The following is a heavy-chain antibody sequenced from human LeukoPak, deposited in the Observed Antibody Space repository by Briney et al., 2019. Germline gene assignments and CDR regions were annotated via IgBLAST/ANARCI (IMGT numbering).Heavy chain of an antibody. CDR1: RYSFTNYG. CDR2: VAPYNGHT. D-gene: IGHD6-6*01. V-gene: IGHV1-18*01. CDR3: ARGFSSSSPSDY. Sequence: ASVTVSCKASRYSFTNYGVNWVRQAPGQGLEWVGWVAPYNGHTNYAQKFQGRVTLTTDTSTNTAYMELRSLKSDDTAVYYCARGFSSSSPSDYWGQGTLVTVAS. J-gene: IGHJ4*02.